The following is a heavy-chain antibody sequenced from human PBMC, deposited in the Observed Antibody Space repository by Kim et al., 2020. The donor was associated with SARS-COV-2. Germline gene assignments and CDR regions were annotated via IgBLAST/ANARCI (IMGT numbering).Heavy chain of an antibody. J-gene: IGHJ5*02. CDR3: ARDHDYGDYGWFDP. CDR1: GGSISSGGYY. Sequence: SETLSLTCTVSGGSISSGGYYWSWIRQHPGKGLEWIGYIYYSGSTYYNPSLKSRVTISVDTSKNQFSLKLSSVTAADTAVYYCARDHDYGDYGWFDPWGQGTLVTVSS. CDR2: IYYSGST. V-gene: IGHV4-31*03. D-gene: IGHD4-17*01.